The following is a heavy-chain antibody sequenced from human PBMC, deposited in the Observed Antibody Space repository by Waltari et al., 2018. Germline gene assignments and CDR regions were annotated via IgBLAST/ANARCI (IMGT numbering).Heavy chain of an antibody. Sequence: QVQLVQSGAEVKKPGSSVTLSCKASGYTFSSYAISWWRQAPGQGLEWIGSINPIGSTAKNAQKYQRRVTITAEKTKKTAYKELSRLRSEDTAEYYGARDHRRERTDDWGQGTMVTVSS. D-gene: IGHD1-26*01. CDR3: ARDHRRERTDD. CDR1: GYTFSSYA. CDR2: INPIGSTA. J-gene: IGHJ4*02. V-gene: IGHV1-69*08.